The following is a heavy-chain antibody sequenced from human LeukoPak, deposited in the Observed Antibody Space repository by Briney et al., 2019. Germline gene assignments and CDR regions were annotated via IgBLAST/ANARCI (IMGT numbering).Heavy chain of an antibody. CDR3: ARDRAVYSGYDRGFDY. J-gene: IGHJ4*02. CDR2: ISGSGSTI. CDR1: GLTFSDYY. V-gene: IGHV3-11*01. Sequence: GGSLRLSCAASGLTFSDYYMSWIRQAPGKGLEWVSYISGSGSTIYYADSVKGRFTISRDNAKNSLYLQMNSLRAEDTAVYYCARDRAVYSGYDRGFDYWGQGTLVTVSS. D-gene: IGHD5-12*01.